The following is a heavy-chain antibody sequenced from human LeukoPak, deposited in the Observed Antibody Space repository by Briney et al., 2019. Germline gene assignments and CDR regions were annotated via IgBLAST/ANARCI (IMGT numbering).Heavy chain of an antibody. J-gene: IGHJ3*02. CDR3: ARPRLWLKGGAFDI. Sequence: PSETLSLTCTVSGGSISSSGYYWGWIRQTPGKGLEWIGSIYYSGSTNYNPSLKSRVTISVDTSKNQFSLKLSSVTAADTAVYYCARPRLWLKGGAFDIWGQGTMVTVSS. CDR2: IYYSGST. D-gene: IGHD5-18*01. V-gene: IGHV4-39*07. CDR1: GGSISSSGYY.